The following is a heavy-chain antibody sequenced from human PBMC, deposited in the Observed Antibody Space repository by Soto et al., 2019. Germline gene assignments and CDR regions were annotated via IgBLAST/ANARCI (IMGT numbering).Heavy chain of an antibody. D-gene: IGHD3-3*01. CDR3: AKDFWSGFYTSDYFDY. CDR2: ILYDGSNK. J-gene: IGHJ4*02. V-gene: IGHV3-30*18. CDR1: GFNFSSYG. Sequence: GGSLRLSCAASGFNFSSYGMHWVRQAPGKGLEWVAVILYDGSNKYYADSVKGRFTISRDNSKNTLYLQMNGLRAEDSAVYYCAKDFWSGFYTSDYFDYWGQGTLVTVSS.